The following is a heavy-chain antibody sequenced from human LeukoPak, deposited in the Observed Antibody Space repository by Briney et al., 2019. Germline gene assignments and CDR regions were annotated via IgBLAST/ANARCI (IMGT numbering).Heavy chain of an antibody. CDR3: ARGRGSSWSSFDY. D-gene: IGHD6-13*01. Sequence: SETLSLTCTVSGGSISSSSYYWGWIRQPPGKGLEWIGSIYHSGSTYYNPSLKSRVTISVDTSKNQFSLKLSSVTAADTAVYYCARGRGSSWSSFDYWGQGTLVTVSS. J-gene: IGHJ4*02. CDR2: IYHSGST. CDR1: GGSISSSSYY. V-gene: IGHV4-39*07.